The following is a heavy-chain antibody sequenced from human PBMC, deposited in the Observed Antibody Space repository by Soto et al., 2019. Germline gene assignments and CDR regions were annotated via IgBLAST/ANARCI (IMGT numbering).Heavy chain of an antibody. V-gene: IGHV1-2*02. CDR1: GYAFTVYY. CDR2: INPNSGGT. D-gene: IGHD3-10*01. CDR3: ARDLMVRGVYYGMDV. J-gene: IGHJ6*02. Sequence: LLKGAWKASGYAFTVYYVHWGRQAPGQGLEWMGWINPNSGGTNYAQKFQGRVTMTRDTSISTAYMELSRLRSDDTAVYYCARDLMVRGVYYGMDVWGQGTTVTVYS.